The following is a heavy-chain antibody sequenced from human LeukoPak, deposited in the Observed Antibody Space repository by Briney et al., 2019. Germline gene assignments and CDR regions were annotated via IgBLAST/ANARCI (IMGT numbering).Heavy chain of an antibody. CDR3: ASEIIFGSFDY. CDR2: ISYDGSNK. J-gene: IGHJ4*02. CDR1: GFTFSSYA. V-gene: IGHV3-30*04. D-gene: IGHD3-3*01. Sequence: GRSLRLSCAASGFTFSSYAMHWVRQAPGKGLEWVAVISYDGSNKYYADSVKGRFTISRDNSKNTLYLQMNSLRAEDTAVYYCASEIIFGSFDYWGQGTLVTVSS.